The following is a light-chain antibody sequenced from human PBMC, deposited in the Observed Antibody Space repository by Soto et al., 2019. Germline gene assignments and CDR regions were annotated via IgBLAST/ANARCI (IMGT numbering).Light chain of an antibody. J-gene: IGLJ3*02. CDR2: EVT. CDR3: SSYAGRDIGV. CDR1: SVDINY. Sequence: QSALTQPPSASGSRGQSVTISCTGTSVDINYVSWFQQHPGKAPKLIICEVTKRPSGVPDRFSGSKSGNTASLTVSGLQDDDEADYYCSSYAGRDIGVFGGGTKLTV. V-gene: IGLV2-8*01.